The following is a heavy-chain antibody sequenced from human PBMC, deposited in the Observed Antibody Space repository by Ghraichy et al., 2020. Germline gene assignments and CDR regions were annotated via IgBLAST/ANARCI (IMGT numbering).Heavy chain of an antibody. Sequence: GGSLRLSCAASGFTFDDYTMHWVRQAPGKGLEWVSLISWDGGNTYYADSVKGRFTISRDNSKNSLYLQMNSLRTEDTALYYCAKDHFPGQLSHWHFDYWGQGTLVTVSS. J-gene: IGHJ4*02. CDR1: GFTFDDYT. V-gene: IGHV3-43*01. CDR3: AKDHFPGQLSHWHFDY. D-gene: IGHD3-3*02. CDR2: ISWDGGNT.